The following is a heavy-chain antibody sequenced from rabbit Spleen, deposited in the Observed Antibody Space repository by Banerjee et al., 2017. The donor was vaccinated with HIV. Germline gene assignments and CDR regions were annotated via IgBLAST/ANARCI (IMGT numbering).Heavy chain of an antibody. CDR1: GFSFGSNDY. V-gene: IGHV1S45*01. D-gene: IGHD8-1*01. Sequence: QEQLEESGGGLVKPGGSLTLTCTASGFSFGSNDYMCWVRQAPGRGLEWIACIYSGNSGYTYYATWATGRFTCSKTSSTTVTLQVTSLTAADTATYFCARDAASSFSSYGMDLWGPGTLVTVS. J-gene: IGHJ6*01. CDR3: ARDAASSFSSYGMDL. CDR2: IYSGNSGYT.